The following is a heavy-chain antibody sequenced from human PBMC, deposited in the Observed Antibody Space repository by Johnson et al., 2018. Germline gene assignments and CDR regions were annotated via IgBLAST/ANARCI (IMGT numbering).Heavy chain of an antibody. CDR2: IDPSGDSI. J-gene: IGHJ3*02. Sequence: QVQLVQSGAEVKKPGASVKVSCKASGYTFTKYYMHLVRQAPGQGLEWMGIIDPSGDSITYAQNFQGRLTMTRDTSTNTLYMELRTLSSEDTAVYYCAREAMVRGGVSAFDIWGQGTLVTVSA. CDR3: AREAMVRGGVSAFDI. CDR1: GYTFTKYY. V-gene: IGHV1-46*01. D-gene: IGHD3-10*01.